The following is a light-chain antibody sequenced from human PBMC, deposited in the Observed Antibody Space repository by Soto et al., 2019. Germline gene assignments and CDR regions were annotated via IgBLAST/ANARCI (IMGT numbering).Light chain of an antibody. CDR2: EVN. CDR3: CSYVGSSILM. CDR1: SSDVGSYNL. V-gene: IGLV2-23*02. Sequence: QSALTQPASVSGSPGQSITISCTGTSSDVGSYNLVSWYQQPPGKAPKLIIYEVNERPSGISDRFSGSKSGNTASLTISGLQGEDEADYYCCSYVGSSILMFGGGTKVTVL. J-gene: IGLJ3*02.